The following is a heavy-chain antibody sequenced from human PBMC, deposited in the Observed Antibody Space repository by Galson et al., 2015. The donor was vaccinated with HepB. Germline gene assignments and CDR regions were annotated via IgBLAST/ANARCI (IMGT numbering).Heavy chain of an antibody. CDR1: GGSFSGYY. CDR2: INHSAST. J-gene: IGHJ4*02. Sequence: ETLSLSCAVYGGSFSGYYWSWIRQPPGKGLEWIGGINHSASTNYNPSLKSRVTISVDTSKNQFSLKLSSVTAADTAVYYCARGRFPYCSSTSCAMFDYWGQGTLVTVSS. D-gene: IGHD2-2*01. CDR3: ARGRFPYCSSTSCAMFDY. V-gene: IGHV4-34*01.